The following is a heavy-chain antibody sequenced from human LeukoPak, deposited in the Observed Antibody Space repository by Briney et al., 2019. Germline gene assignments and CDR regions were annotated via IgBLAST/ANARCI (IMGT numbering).Heavy chain of an antibody. Sequence: PGGSLRLSCAASGFSFTSYGMHWVRQAPGKGLEWVAVISYDGRDKFYTDSVKGRFTISRDNAKNTLYLQMNSLRAEDTAVYYCAIFEGGYSGSYRGFDYWGQGTLVTVSS. CDR1: GFSFTSYG. CDR3: AIFEGGYSGSYRGFDY. D-gene: IGHD1-26*01. CDR2: ISYDGRDK. V-gene: IGHV3-30*03. J-gene: IGHJ4*02.